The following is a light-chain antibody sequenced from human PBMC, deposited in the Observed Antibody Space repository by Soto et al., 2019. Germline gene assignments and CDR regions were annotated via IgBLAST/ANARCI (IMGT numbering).Light chain of an antibody. CDR1: QSVNSNY. Sequence: EIVLTRSPGPLSLSPGERATLSCRASQSVNSNYLAWYQQKPGQAPRLLIYGASIRATGIPDSFSGSGSGTDFTLTISRLEPGDGAVFFCQHYDSSPPTFGQGTKVELK. V-gene: IGKV3-20*01. CDR2: GAS. J-gene: IGKJ1*01. CDR3: QHYDSSPPT.